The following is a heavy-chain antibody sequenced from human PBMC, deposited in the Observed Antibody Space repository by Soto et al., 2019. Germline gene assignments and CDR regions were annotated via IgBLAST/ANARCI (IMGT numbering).Heavy chain of an antibody. D-gene: IGHD4-17*01. CDR1: GFTFGDYS. Sequence: LRLSCTASGFTFGDYSMSWFRQAPRPGLEWVGFIRSKAYGGTTEYAASVKGRISISRADSKTIDYLQMNRRKAEDTAVYYCTRDFVYSDLSPYYYYGRDVWGQGTTVTVSS. CDR2: IRSKAYGGTT. V-gene: IGHV3-49*03. J-gene: IGHJ6*02. CDR3: TRDFVYSDLSPYYYYGRDV.